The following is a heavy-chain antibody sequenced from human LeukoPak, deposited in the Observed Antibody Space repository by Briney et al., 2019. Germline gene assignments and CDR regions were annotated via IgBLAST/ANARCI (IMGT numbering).Heavy chain of an antibody. J-gene: IGHJ3*02. CDR3: ARDSQLWSDAFDI. CDR1: GGTFSSYA. D-gene: IGHD5-18*01. V-gene: IGHV1-69*04. CDR2: IIPILGIA. Sequence: ASVKVSCKASGGTFSSYAISWVRQAPGQGLEWMGRIIPILGIANYAQKFQGGVTITADKSTSTAYMELSSLRSEDTAVYYCARDSQLWSDAFDIWGQGTMVTVSS.